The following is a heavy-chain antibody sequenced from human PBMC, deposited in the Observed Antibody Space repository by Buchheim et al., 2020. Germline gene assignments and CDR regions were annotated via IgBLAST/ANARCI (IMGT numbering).Heavy chain of an antibody. Sequence: EVQLVESGGGLAQPGGSLRLSCVASGFSLETYNMNWVRQAPGKGLEWVSYSSGSSSSVFYADSVKGRFTISRDNAKNSLYLQLTNLRPEDTAIYFCARDPPLVTTEIPASLDVWGQGTT. CDR2: SSGSSSSV. CDR1: GFSLETYN. V-gene: IGHV3-48*04. D-gene: IGHD4-11*01. CDR3: ARDPPLVTTEIPASLDV. J-gene: IGHJ6*02.